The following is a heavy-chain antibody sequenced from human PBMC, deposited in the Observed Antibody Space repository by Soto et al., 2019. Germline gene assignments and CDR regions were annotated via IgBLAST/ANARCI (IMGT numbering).Heavy chain of an antibody. D-gene: IGHD6-19*01. CDR1: GFPFGENA. V-gene: IGHV3-23*01. CDR3: AKEDTSGGSLDY. J-gene: IGHJ4*02. Sequence: GGSLRLSCAASGFPFGENAMSWVRQAPGKGLEWVSGISDSGATTYYADSVRGRFTISRDNSKNTLYLQMESLRAEDSASYYCAKEDTSGGSLDYWGQGALVTVSS. CDR2: ISDSGATT.